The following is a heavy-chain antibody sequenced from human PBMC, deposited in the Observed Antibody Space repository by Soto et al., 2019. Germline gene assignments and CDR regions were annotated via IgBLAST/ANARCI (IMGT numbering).Heavy chain of an antibody. V-gene: IGHV1-8*01. CDR2: MNPNSGNT. J-gene: IGHJ6*02. Sequence: QVQLVQSGAEVKKPGASVKVSCKASGYTFPSYDINWVRQATGQGLEWMGWMNPNSGNTAYAQKFQGRVTMTRNTSISTAYMEPSSLRSEATAVYYCARDRETYGMDVWGQGTTVTVSS. CDR3: ARDRETYGMDV. CDR1: GYTFPSYD.